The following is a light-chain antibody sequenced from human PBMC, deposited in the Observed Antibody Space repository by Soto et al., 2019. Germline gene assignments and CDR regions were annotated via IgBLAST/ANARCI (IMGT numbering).Light chain of an antibody. Sequence: EKVMTQSPATLSVSPGERATLSCRASQSVNSNLAWYQQKPGQAPRLLIYGASTRATRIPARFSGSASGTEFTLTISSLQSEDFAVYYCQQYNAWPLTFGGGTKVEIK. CDR1: QSVNSN. CDR3: QQYNAWPLT. J-gene: IGKJ4*01. CDR2: GAS. V-gene: IGKV3-15*01.